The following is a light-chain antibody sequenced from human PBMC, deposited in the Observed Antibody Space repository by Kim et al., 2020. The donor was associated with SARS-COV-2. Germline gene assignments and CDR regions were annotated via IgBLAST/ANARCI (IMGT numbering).Light chain of an antibody. CDR3: SSYAGSNNVV. V-gene: IGLV2-8*01. J-gene: IGLJ2*01. CDR2: EVS. Sequence: GQSVTISFTGTSSDVGDYNYVSWYQQHPGKAPNLMIYEVSQRPSGVPDRFSGSKSGNTASLTVSGLQAEDEADYYCSSYAGSNNVVFGGGTQLTVL. CDR1: SSDVGDYNY.